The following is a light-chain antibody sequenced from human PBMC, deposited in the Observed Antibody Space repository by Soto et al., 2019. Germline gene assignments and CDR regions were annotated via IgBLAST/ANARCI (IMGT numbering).Light chain of an antibody. CDR1: QTITNW. Sequence: DIQMTQSPSTLSASVGDRVTITCRASQTITNWLAWYQQKPGKAPKLLIYGASISESGVPSRFSGSGSGTEFTLTINSLQPDDFATYYCQQYNHYLTFGQGTKVEIK. V-gene: IGKV1-5*01. CDR2: GAS. CDR3: QQYNHYLT. J-gene: IGKJ1*01.